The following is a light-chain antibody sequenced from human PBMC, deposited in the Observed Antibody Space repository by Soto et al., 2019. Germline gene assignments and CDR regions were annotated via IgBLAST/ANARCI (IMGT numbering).Light chain of an antibody. CDR2: DDG. CDR3: QVWDTTNPVI. J-gene: IGLJ2*01. V-gene: IGLV3-21*03. Sequence: SYELTHPPSVPEAPGKTASLTCGRNNIEIKSVHWYQQKPGQAPVLVVYDDGDRTIGIPERFSGSKSGNTATLTTSRVEAGNEADYYCQVWDTTNPVIFGGGTKLTVL. CDR1: NIEIKS.